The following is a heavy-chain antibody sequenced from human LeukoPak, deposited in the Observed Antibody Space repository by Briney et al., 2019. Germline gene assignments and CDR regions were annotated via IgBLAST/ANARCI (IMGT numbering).Heavy chain of an antibody. CDR2: ISSSGSTI. CDR3: AKDKAWELLGGGGFDY. V-gene: IGHV3-48*03. D-gene: IGHD1-26*01. Sequence: GGSLRLSCAASGFTFSSYEMNWVRQAPGKGLEWVSYISSSGSTIYYADSVKGRFTISRDNAKNSLYLQMNSLRAEDTALYYCAKDKAWELLGGGGFDYWGQGTLVTVSS. CDR1: GFTFSSYE. J-gene: IGHJ4*02.